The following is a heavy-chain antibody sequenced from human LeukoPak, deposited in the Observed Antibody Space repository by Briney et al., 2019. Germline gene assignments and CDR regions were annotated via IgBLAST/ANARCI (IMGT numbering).Heavy chain of an antibody. Sequence: GGSLRLSCAASGFTVSSNYMSWVRQAPGKGLEWVSVLYASGTTKYADSVKGRFTISRDTSDNTLNLQMNGLGAEDSAVYYCAAKGNGYTGIYVFAHWGQGTLVAVSA. J-gene: IGHJ4*02. CDR3: AAKGNGYTGIYVFAH. D-gene: IGHD1-26*01. V-gene: IGHV3-66*01. CDR1: GFTVSSNY. CDR2: LYASGTT.